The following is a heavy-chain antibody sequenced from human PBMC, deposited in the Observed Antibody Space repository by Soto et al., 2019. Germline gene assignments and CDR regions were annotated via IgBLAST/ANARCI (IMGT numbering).Heavy chain of an antibody. CDR2: INHSGST. CDR3: ARAGRGLHFFRD. CDR1: GGSFSGYY. V-gene: IGHV4-34*01. J-gene: IGHJ4*02. D-gene: IGHD3-3*02. Sequence: SETLSLTCAVYGGSFSGYYWSWIRQPPGKGLEWIGEINHSGSTNYNPSLKSRVTISVDTSKNQFSLKLSSVTAADTAVYYCARAGRGLHFFRDWGQGTLVTVSS.